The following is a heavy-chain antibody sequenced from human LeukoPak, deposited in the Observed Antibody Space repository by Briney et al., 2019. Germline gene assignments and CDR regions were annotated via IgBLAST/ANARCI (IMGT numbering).Heavy chain of an antibody. CDR1: GLMFSDHW. J-gene: IGHJ4*02. V-gene: IGHV3-74*01. CDR3: AREVAPYGGTPGAD. CDR2: IKTDGNEA. D-gene: IGHD7-27*01. Sequence: GGSLRLSCEASGLMFSDHWMHWVRPATGKRLVWVSRIKTDGNEACYADPVRGRFVICSVNSKNTLFPRMNSLRHHDTAMCFFAREVAPYGGTPGADWGKGTQVTVSS.